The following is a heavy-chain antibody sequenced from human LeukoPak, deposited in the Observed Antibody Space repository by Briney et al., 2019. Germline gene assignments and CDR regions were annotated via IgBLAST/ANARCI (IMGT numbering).Heavy chain of an antibody. CDR2: ISSGGDIM. CDR3: AKVGYFADSSGYSLAPGY. V-gene: IGHV3-11*01. J-gene: IGHJ4*02. D-gene: IGHD3-22*01. Sequence: GGSLRLSCAASGLRFSDYYVSWIRQAPGKGLQWVSYISSGGDIMHYADSVKGRFTSSRDNAKNSGYLEMNSLGAEDTAVYYCAKVGYFADSSGYSLAPGYWGQGTLVTVSS. CDR1: GLRFSDYY.